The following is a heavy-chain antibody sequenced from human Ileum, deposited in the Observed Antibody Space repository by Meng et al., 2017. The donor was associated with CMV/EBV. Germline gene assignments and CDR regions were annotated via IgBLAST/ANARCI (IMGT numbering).Heavy chain of an antibody. V-gene: IGHV3-23*03. D-gene: IGHD6-13*01. CDR2: IYSGGSDT. J-gene: IGHJ4*02. CDR3: AKRNGAAAATTDY. Sequence: CVASGFTFSSYAMSGARQAPGKGLEWVSLIYSGGSDTYYPDSVKGRFTISRDDSHNTLYLQMNSLRAEDTAFYYCAKRNGAAAATTDYWGQGTLVTVSS. CDR1: GFTFSSYA.